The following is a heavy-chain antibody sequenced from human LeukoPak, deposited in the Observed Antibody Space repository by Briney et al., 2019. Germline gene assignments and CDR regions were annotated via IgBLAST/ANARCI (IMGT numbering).Heavy chain of an antibody. J-gene: IGHJ4*02. Sequence: GGSLRLSCAASGFTFSDYNMNWVRQAPGKGLEWVSYITSSSSTTHYADSVKGRFTISRDNAKNSLFLQMNSLRDEDTAIYYCARESYDSSGYYYNWGQGTLVTVSS. V-gene: IGHV3-48*02. CDR1: GFTFSDYN. D-gene: IGHD3-22*01. CDR2: ITSSSSTT. CDR3: ARESYDSSGYYYN.